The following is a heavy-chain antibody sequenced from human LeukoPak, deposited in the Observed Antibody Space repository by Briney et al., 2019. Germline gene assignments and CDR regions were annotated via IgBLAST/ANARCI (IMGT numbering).Heavy chain of an antibody. CDR1: GFSFSDYY. CDR3: ARESGGSWTIYDH. D-gene: IGHD2-15*01. V-gene: IGHV3-11*01. CDR2: ISSRGSAM. Sequence: GGSLRLSCAASGFSFSDYYMGWIRQAPGKGLEWLSYISSRGSAMYYADSVKGRFTISRDNARNSLYLEVSSLTAEDTAVYYCARESGGSWTIYDHWGQGTLVTVSS. J-gene: IGHJ5*02.